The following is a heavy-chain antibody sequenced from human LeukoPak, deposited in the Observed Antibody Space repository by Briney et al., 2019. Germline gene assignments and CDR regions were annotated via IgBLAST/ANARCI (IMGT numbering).Heavy chain of an antibody. V-gene: IGHV1-46*01. CDR1: GDTFTSHY. D-gene: IGHD3-10*01. CDR2: INPSGGST. CDR3: ARQDGGLLWFGELTADAFDI. Sequence: ASVKVSCKASGDTFTSHYMHWVRQAPGQGLEWMGIINPSGGSTSYAQKFQGRVTMTRDTSTSTVYMELSRLRSEDTAVYYCARQDGGLLWFGELTADAFDIWGQGTMVTVSS. J-gene: IGHJ3*02.